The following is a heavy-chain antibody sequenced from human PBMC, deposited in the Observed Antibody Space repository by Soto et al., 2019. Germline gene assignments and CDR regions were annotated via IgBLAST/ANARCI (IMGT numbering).Heavy chain of an antibody. J-gene: IGHJ3*01. D-gene: IGHD5-12*01. V-gene: IGHV3-23*01. CDR1: GFIFANYA. CDR3: VREGRGSFDF. Sequence: GGSLRLSCAAAGFIFANYAMNWVRQAPGKGLEWVSVIGGSGNSAYYADSVQGRFTISRDNSKNTLSLQMSSLTADDTVIYYCVREGRGSFDFWGRGTMVTVSS. CDR2: IGGSGNSA.